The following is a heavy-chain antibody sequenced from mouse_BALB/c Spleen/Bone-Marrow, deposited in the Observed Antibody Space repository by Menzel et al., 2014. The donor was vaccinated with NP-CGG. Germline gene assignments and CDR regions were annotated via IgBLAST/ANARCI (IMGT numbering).Heavy chain of an antibody. CDR1: GYSFXGYY. D-gene: IGHD2-1*01. Sequence: EVQLQQSGPELVKPGASVKISCKASGYSFXGYYMHWVKQSHVKSLGWIGRINPYNGATSYNQNFKDKASLTVDKSSSTAYMELHSLTSEDSAVYYCAEGGYGNVFDYWGQGTTLTVSS. CDR3: AEGGYGNVFDY. V-gene: IGHV1-26*01. CDR2: INPYNGAT. J-gene: IGHJ2*01.